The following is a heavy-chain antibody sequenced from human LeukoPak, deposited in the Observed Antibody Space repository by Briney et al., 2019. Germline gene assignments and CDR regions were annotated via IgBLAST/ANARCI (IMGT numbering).Heavy chain of an antibody. CDR2: ISGTGSYK. D-gene: IGHD3-22*01. CDR1: GFTFSRYS. J-gene: IGHJ4*02. V-gene: IGHV3-21*04. CDR3: AGRYDSSGYPLH. Sequence: PGGSLRLSCAASGFTFSRYSMNWVRQAPGKGLEWVSSISGTGSYKYYADSVKGRFTISRDNAKNSLYLQMNSLRAEDTAVYYCAGRYDSSGYPLHWGQGTPVTVSS.